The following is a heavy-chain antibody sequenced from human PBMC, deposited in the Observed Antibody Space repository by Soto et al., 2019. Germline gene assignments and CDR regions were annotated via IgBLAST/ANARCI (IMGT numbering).Heavy chain of an antibody. CDR1: GFTFSSYG. D-gene: IGHD3-22*01. V-gene: IGHV3-23*01. CDR3: AKDATITMIVVYYFDY. J-gene: IGHJ4*02. CDR2: ISGSGGST. Sequence: GGSLRLSCAASGFTFSSYGMHWVRQAPGKGLEWVSAISGSGGSTYYADSVKGRFTISRDNSKNTLYLQMNSLRAEDTAVYYCAKDATITMIVVYYFDYWGQGTLVTVSS.